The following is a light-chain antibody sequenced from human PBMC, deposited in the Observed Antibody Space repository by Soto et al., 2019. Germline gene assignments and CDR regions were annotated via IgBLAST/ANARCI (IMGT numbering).Light chain of an antibody. V-gene: IGLV1-40*01. Sequence: QSVLTQPPSVSGAPGQRVTVSCTGNSSNIGAGYDVHWYQQLPGTAPKLLIFGNKYRPSGVPDRFSGSKSGTSASLAIAGLQAEDEADYYCQSYGSSLSLVFGGGTKLTVL. J-gene: IGLJ2*01. CDR2: GNK. CDR3: QSYGSSLSLV. CDR1: SSNIGAGYD.